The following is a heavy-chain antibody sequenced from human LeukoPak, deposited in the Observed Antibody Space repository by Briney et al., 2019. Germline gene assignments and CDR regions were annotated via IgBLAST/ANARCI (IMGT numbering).Heavy chain of an antibody. Sequence: SETLSLTCAVYGGSFSGYYWSWIRQPPGKGLEWIGEINHSGSTNYNPSLKSRVTISVDTSKNEFSLRGKSVTAADTAVYYSARRPSGANWFDPWGQGTLVTVSS. CDR2: INHSGST. V-gene: IGHV4-34*01. D-gene: IGHD4-17*01. J-gene: IGHJ5*02. CDR3: ARRPSGANWFDP. CDR1: GGSFSGYY.